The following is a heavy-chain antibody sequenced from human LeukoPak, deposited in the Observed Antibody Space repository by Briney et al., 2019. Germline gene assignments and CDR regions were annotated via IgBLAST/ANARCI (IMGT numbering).Heavy chain of an antibody. CDR3: ARDEGGDYGDYSPYFDY. Sequence: ASVKVSCKASGYTFTNYYIHWVRQAPGQGLEWMRIINPNGGSTAYAQKFQGRVTMTSDPSTSTVYMELSSLRSEDTAVYYCARDEGGDYGDYSPYFDYWGQGTLVTVSS. D-gene: IGHD4-17*01. CDR2: INPNGGST. CDR1: GYTFTNYY. J-gene: IGHJ4*02. V-gene: IGHV1-46*01.